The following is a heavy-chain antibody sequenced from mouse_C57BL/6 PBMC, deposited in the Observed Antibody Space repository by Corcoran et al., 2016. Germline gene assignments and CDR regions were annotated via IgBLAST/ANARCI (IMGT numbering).Heavy chain of an antibody. J-gene: IGHJ2*01. V-gene: IGHV1-26*01. CDR3: ARSGTYYSNYVPYYFDY. CDR2: INPNNGGT. D-gene: IGHD2-5*01. CDR1: GYTFTDYY. Sequence: EVQLQQSGPELVKPGASVKISCKASGYTFTDYYMNWVKQSHGKSLEWIGDINPNNGGTSYNQKFKGKATLTVDKSSSTAYMELRSLTSEDSAVYYCARSGTYYSNYVPYYFDYWGQGTTLTVSS.